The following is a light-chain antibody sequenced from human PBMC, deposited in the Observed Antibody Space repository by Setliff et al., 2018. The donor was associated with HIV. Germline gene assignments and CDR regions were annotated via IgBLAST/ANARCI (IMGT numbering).Light chain of an antibody. V-gene: IGLV3-21*03. Sequence: SYELTQSASVSVAPGKTARITCGGNNIGSQSVHWYQQKPGQAAVLVIYDDSVRPSGIPERFSGSNSDNTATMILSRIEAGDEADFYCQVWASSSDYPYVFGTGTKVTVL. CDR2: DDS. CDR1: NIGSQS. J-gene: IGLJ1*01. CDR3: QVWASSSDYPYV.